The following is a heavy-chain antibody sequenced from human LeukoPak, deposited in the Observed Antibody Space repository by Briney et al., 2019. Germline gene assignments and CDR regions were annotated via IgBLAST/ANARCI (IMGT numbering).Heavy chain of an antibody. CDR2: ISTSVST. D-gene: IGHD3-22*01. V-gene: IGHV4-61*02. J-gene: IGHJ4*02. CDR1: GGSISSGSYY. Sequence: SETLSLTCSVSGGSISSGSYYWSWIRQPAGKGLEWIGRISTSVSTTYNPSLKSRVTISVDTSKNQFSLKVNSVTAADTAVYYCARGAYYYDSSAHHDYWGQGTLVTVSS. CDR3: ARGAYYYDSSAHHDY.